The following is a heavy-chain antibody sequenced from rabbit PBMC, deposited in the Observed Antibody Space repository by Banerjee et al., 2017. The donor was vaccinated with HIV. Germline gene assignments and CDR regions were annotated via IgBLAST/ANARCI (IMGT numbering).Heavy chain of an antibody. CDR3: ARSGYGGGGDGLFVL. CDR2: IYAGSSGST. V-gene: IGHV1S40*01. CDR1: GLDFSSSYY. D-gene: IGHD4-2*01. J-gene: IGHJ4*01. Sequence: QSLEESGGDLVKPGASLTLTCTASGLDFSSSYYMCWVRQAPGKGLEWIGCIYAGSSGSTTYASWAKGRFTISKTSSTTVTLQMTSLTAADTATYFCARSGYGGGGDGLFVLWGPGTLVTDS.